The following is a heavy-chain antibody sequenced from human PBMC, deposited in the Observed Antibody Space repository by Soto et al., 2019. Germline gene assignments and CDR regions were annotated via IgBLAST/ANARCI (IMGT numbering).Heavy chain of an antibody. CDR1: GGTFSSYA. CDR3: ARVASMVRGVIDNWFDP. V-gene: IGHV1-69*01. Sequence: QVPLVQSGAEVKKPGSSVTVSCKASGGTFSSYAIHWVRQAPGQGLEWMGGIIPMYGPAKYAQRFQGRVTITADESTTTVYRELTSLTSQDTAVYYCARVASMVRGVIDNWFDPWGHGPLVTVSS. J-gene: IGHJ5*02. D-gene: IGHD3-10*01. CDR2: IIPMYGPA.